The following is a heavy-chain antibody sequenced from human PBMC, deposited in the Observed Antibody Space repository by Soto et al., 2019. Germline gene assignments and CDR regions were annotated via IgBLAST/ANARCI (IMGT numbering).Heavy chain of an antibody. CDR2: IIPIFGTA. V-gene: IGHV1-69*01. CDR1: GGTFSSYA. D-gene: IGHD3-10*01. CDR3: ARAGGGRSGSGSNYDAPPHYYYYGMDV. Sequence: QVQLVQSGAEVKKPGSSVKVSCKASGGTFSSYAISWVRQAPGQGLEWMGGIIPIFGTANYAQKFQGRVTITADESTSTAYMELGSLSSEDTAVYYCARAGGGRSGSGSNYDAPPHYYYYGMDVWGQGTTVTVSS. J-gene: IGHJ6*02.